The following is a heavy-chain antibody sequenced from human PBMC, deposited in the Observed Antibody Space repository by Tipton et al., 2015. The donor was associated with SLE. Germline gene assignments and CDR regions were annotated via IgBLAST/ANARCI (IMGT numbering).Heavy chain of an antibody. CDR1: GFTFSSYE. V-gene: IGHV3-30-3*01. Sequence: QLVQSGGGLVQPGGSLRLSCAASGFTFSSYEMNWVRQAPGKGLEWVAVISYDGSNKYYADSVKGRFTISRDNSKNTLYLQMNSLRAEDTAVYYCARGVRWRAGAFDIWGQGTMVTVSS. CDR3: ARGVRWRAGAFDI. D-gene: IGHD4-23*01. CDR2: ISYDGSNK. J-gene: IGHJ3*02.